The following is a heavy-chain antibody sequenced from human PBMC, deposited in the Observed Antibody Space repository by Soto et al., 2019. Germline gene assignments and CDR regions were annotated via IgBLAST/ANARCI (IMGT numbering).Heavy chain of an antibody. CDR1: GYSFTSYW. V-gene: IGHV5-10-1*01. J-gene: IGHJ6*02. CDR2: IDPSDSYT. CDR3: AREGVTTPYYYYGMDV. Sequence: GESLKISCKGSGYSFTSYWISWVRQMPGKGLEWMGRIDPSDSYTNYSPSFQGHVTISADKSISTAYLQWSSLKASDTAMYYCAREGVTTPYYYYGMDVWGQGTTVTVSS. D-gene: IGHD4-17*01.